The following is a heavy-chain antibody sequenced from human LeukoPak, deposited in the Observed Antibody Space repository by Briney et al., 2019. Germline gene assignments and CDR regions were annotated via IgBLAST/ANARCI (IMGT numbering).Heavy chain of an antibody. CDR2: ISYDGSNK. D-gene: IGHD1-26*01. CDR3: ARVGYSGALIGAFDI. Sequence: GGSLRLSCAASGFTFSNNAMHWVRQAPGKGLGWVAGISYDGSNKYHADSVKGRFTISRDNSKNTLYLQMNSLRAEDTAVYSCARVGYSGALIGAFDIWGQGTMVTVSS. CDR1: GFTFSNNA. V-gene: IGHV3-30*03. J-gene: IGHJ3*02.